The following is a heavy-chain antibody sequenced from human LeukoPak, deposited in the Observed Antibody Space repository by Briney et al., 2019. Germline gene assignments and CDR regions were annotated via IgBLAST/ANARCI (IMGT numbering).Heavy chain of an antibody. Sequence: SETLSLTCTVSGGSISSYYWSWIRQPPGKGLEWIGYVYYSGSTNYNPSLKSRVTISVDTSKNQFSLKLTSVTAADTAVYYCARDSGTTGEVKFDPWGQGTLVTVSS. J-gene: IGHJ5*02. CDR2: VYYSGST. CDR1: GGSISSYY. V-gene: IGHV4-59*01. D-gene: IGHD3-10*01. CDR3: ARDSGTTGEVKFDP.